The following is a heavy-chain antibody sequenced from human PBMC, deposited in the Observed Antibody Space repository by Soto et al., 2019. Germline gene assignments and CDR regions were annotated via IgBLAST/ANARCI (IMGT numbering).Heavy chain of an antibody. CDR2: ISAYNGNT. CDR3: ATGRGVNFYYGMDV. V-gene: IGHV1-18*01. J-gene: IGHJ6*02. D-gene: IGHD3-10*01. Sequence: GASVKVSCKASGYTFTIYGIIWVRQAPGQGLEWMGWISAYNGNTNYAQKLQGRVTMTTDTSTSTAYMELRSLRAEDTAVYYCATGRGVNFYYGMDVWGQGTTVTVSS. CDR1: GYTFTIYG.